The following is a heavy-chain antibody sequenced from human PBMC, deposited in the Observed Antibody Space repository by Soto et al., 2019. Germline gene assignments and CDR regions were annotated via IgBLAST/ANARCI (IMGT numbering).Heavy chain of an antibody. J-gene: IGHJ1*01. Sequence: QVQLVESGETSVKPGGSLRLSCAASGFAFSDYYMNWIRQAPGKGLEWISYISPSGRTIYYADSVKGRFTVSRDNANNSLFLQLNNLRAEDTAVYYCARAPQYSGTYYVYFHHWGLGTLVTVSS. CDR1: GFAFSDYY. D-gene: IGHD1-26*01. V-gene: IGHV3-11*01. CDR3: ARAPQYSGTYYVYFHH. CDR2: ISPSGRTI.